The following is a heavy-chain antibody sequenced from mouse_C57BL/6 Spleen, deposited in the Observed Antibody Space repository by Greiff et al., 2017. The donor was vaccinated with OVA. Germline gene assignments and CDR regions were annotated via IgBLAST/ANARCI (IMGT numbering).Heavy chain of an antibody. J-gene: IGHJ1*03. Sequence: EVKLMESGPGLVKPSQSLSLTCSVTGYSITSGYYWNWIRQFPGNKLEWMGYISYDGSNNYNPSLKNRISITRDTSKNQFFLKLNSVTTEDTATYYCASRGLGWYFDVWGTGTTVTVSS. CDR1: GYSITSGYY. D-gene: IGHD4-1*01. V-gene: IGHV3-6*01. CDR3: ASRGLGWYFDV. CDR2: ISYDGSN.